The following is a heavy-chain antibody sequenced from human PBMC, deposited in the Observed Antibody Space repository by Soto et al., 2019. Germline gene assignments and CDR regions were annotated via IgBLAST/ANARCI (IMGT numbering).Heavy chain of an antibody. Sequence: GSLRLSCAASGFTFSRFSMHWVRQAPGKGLAWVAVISYDGSNTHYAESVKGRFNISRDDSKNTVYLQMNNLRGEDSAVYYCARDHGMFLSYYYYGMDVWGQGTTVTVSS. J-gene: IGHJ6*02. D-gene: IGHD3-10*02. V-gene: IGHV3-30-3*01. CDR1: GFTFSRFS. CDR3: ARDHGMFLSYYYYGMDV. CDR2: ISYDGSNT.